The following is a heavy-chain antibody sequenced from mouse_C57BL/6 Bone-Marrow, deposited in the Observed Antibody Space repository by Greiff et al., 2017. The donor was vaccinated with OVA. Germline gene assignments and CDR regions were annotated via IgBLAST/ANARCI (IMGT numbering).Heavy chain of an antibody. CDR2: FHPFNDGT. CDR3: ARPGDYDGDWFAY. CDR1: CSTFTTFP. Sequence: VQLQQSGAELVKPGASVKMSCQASCSTFTTFPLACMNHNHGKSLEWIGHFHPFNDGTKYNEKFKGKATLTVEKYSSTVYLELSRLTSDDSAVYYCARPGDYDGDWFAYWGQGTLVTVSA. V-gene: IGHV1-47*01. J-gene: IGHJ3*01. D-gene: IGHD2-4*01.